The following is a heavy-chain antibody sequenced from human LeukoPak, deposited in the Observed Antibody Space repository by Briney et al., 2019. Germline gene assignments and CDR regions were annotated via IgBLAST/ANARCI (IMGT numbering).Heavy chain of an antibody. D-gene: IGHD3-3*01. J-gene: IGHJ3*01. CDR3: ARGIFGMVLNAFDL. Sequence: PSETLSLTCTVSGGSISSYYWTWIRQPPGRWLEWVGYISYGGSTNYNPSLKSRVTISVDTSTNQFSLKLSSVTAADTAVYYCARGIFGMVLNAFDLWGRGTMVTVSS. CDR1: GGSISSYY. V-gene: IGHV4-59*01. CDR2: ISYGGST.